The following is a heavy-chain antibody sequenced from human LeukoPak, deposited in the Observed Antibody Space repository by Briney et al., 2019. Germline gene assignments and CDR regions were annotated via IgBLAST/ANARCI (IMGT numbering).Heavy chain of an antibody. V-gene: IGHV1-69*06. CDR2: ILPIFGTA. CDR3: TRGKGFVGHFDF. D-gene: IGHD3-3*01. J-gene: IGHJ4*02. CDR1: GGSFSNNA. Sequence: RGAPVKVSCKVSGGSFSNNAISWVRQAPGQGLEWMGRILPIFGTAEYAERFQGRLTLSADKSTTTAYIELTSLKIEDTALYFCTRGKGFVGHFDFWGQGTLVTVSS.